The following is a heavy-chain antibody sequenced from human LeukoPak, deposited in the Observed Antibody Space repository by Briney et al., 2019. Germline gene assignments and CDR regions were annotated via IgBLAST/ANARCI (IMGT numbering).Heavy chain of an antibody. CDR1: GYTFTGSY. D-gene: IGHD5/OR15-5a*01. CDR3: ARSKGSDY. J-gene: IGHJ4*02. Sequence: ASVKVSCKSSGYTFTGSYMYWVRQAPGQGLEWMGWINPKSGGTNYAQNFQGRVTMTSDTSISTAYMELSSLKSDDTAMYYCARSKGSDYWGRGTLVTVSS. V-gene: IGHV1-2*02. CDR2: INPKSGGT.